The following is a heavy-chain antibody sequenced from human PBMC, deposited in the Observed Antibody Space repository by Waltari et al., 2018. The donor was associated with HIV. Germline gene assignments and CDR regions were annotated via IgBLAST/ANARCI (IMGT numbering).Heavy chain of an antibody. J-gene: IGHJ4*02. V-gene: IGHV5-51*03. D-gene: IGHD3-22*01. Sequence: EVQLVQSGAEVKKPGESLKMSCKASGYSFTRYWIGRVRQMPGKGLEWMGIIYPGDSDTRYSPSFQGQVTISADKSISTAYLQWSSLKASDTAMYYCATSRSTYYDTGGYFDYWGQGTLVTVSS. CDR1: GYSFTRYW. CDR3: ATSRSTYYDTGGYFDY. CDR2: IYPGDSDT.